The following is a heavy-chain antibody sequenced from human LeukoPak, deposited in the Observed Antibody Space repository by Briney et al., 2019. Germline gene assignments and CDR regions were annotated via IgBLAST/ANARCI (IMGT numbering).Heavy chain of an antibody. V-gene: IGHV3-23*01. Sequence: GGSLRLSCAASGFSFSYYAMSWVRQAPGKGLQWVSGMSGSGATAYYADSVKGRFTISRDNSDNTVYLQMSSLSAEDTAVYYCAKDNAQWPRVFDFSGQGTLVTVSS. CDR1: GFSFSYYA. J-gene: IGHJ4*02. CDR2: MSGSGATA. CDR3: AKDNAQWPRVFDF. D-gene: IGHD6-19*01.